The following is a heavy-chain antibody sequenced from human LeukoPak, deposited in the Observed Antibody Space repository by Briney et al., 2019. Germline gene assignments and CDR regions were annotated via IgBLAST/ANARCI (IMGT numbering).Heavy chain of an antibody. CDR2: ISSSVSTI. J-gene: IGHJ4*02. Sequence: GGSLRLSCAASGFTFSDYYMNWIRQAPGKGLEWVSYISSSVSTIYYADSVKGRFTISRDNAKNSLYLQMNSLRAEDTAVYYCARSYGSSSWYDYWGQGTLVTVSS. D-gene: IGHD6-13*01. CDR3: ARSYGSSSWYDY. V-gene: IGHV3-11*04. CDR1: GFTFSDYY.